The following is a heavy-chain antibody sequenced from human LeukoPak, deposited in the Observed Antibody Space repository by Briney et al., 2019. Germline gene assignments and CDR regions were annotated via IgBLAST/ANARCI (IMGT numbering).Heavy chain of an antibody. CDR1: GFTFSSYA. V-gene: IGHV3-23*01. D-gene: IGHD1-26*01. CDR2: ISGSGGST. Sequence: GGSLRLSCAASGFTFSSYAMSWVRQAPGKGLEWVSSISGSGGSTYYADSVKGRFTVSRDNSKNTLYLQMNSLRAEDTAVYYCAKGRKSGSPTSDFDYWGRGTLVTVSS. CDR3: AKGRKSGSPTSDFDY. J-gene: IGHJ4*02.